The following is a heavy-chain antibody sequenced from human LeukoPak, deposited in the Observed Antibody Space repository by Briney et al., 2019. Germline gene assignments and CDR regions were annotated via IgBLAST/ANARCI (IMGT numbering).Heavy chain of an antibody. J-gene: IGHJ4*02. CDR3: ARPLLPPGWSYYFDF. Sequence: GESLKISCKGSGYSFTTYWIGWVRQMPGKGLEWMGIIYVGDSDTTYSPSFQGQVTISADKSISTAYLQWSSLRASDTAIYYCARPLLPPGWSYYFDFWGQGTLVTVSS. V-gene: IGHV5-51*01. CDR2: IYVGDSDT. CDR1: GYSFTTYW. D-gene: IGHD3-3*01.